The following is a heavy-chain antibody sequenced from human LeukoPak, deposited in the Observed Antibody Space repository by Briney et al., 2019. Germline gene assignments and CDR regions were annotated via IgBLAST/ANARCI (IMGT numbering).Heavy chain of an antibody. CDR3: ARQRGIAAHPNYGMDV. D-gene: IGHD6-6*01. Sequence: ASVKVSCKASGYTFTSYDINWVRQATGQGLEWMGWMNPNSGNTGYAQKFQGRVTMTRNTSISTAYMELSSLRSEDTAVYYCARQRGIAAHPNYGMDVWGQGTTVTVSS. V-gene: IGHV1-8*01. CDR2: MNPNSGNT. CDR1: GYTFTSYD. J-gene: IGHJ6*02.